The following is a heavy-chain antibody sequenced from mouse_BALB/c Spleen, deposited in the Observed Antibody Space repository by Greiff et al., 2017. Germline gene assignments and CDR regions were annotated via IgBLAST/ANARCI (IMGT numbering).Heavy chain of an antibody. CDR3: AREGGSSYYYAMDY. CDR2: IWGDGST. CDR1: GFSLTGYG. Sequence: LVESGPGLVAPSQSLSITCTVSGFSLTGYGVNWVRQPPGKGLEWLGMIWGDGSTDYNSALKSRLSISKDNSKSQVFLKMNSLQTDDTARYYGAREGGSSYYYAMDYWGQGTSVTVSS. D-gene: IGHD1-1*01. J-gene: IGHJ4*01. V-gene: IGHV2-6-7*01.